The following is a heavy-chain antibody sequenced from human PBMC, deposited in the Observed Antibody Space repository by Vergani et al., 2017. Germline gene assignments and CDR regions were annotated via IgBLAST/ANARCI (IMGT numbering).Heavy chain of an antibody. CDR2: IIPIFGTA. D-gene: IGHD4-11*01. V-gene: IGHV1-69*01. CDR1: GGTFSSYA. J-gene: IGHJ6*03. CDR3: ASPGDYSSYVPYYYYYYYMDV. Sequence: QVQLVQSGAEVKKPGSSVKVSCKASGGTFSSYAISWVRQAPGQGLEWMGGIIPIFGTANYAQKFQGRVTITADESTSTAYMELSSLRSEDTAVYYCASPGDYSSYVPYYYYYYYMDVWGKGTTVTVSS.